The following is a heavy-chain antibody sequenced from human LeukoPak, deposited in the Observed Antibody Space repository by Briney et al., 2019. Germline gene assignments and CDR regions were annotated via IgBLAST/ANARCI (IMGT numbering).Heavy chain of an antibody. V-gene: IGHV1-46*01. CDR1: GYTFTSYH. J-gene: IGHJ4*02. CDR3: ASHTAMDLYYFDY. D-gene: IGHD5-18*01. CDR2: INPSGGTT. Sequence: ASVKVSCKASGYTFTSYHMHWVRQAPGQGLEWMGIINPSGGTTNYAQKFRGRVTMTRDMSTSTVYMELSSLRSEDTAVYYCASHTAMDLYYFDYWGQGTLVTVSS.